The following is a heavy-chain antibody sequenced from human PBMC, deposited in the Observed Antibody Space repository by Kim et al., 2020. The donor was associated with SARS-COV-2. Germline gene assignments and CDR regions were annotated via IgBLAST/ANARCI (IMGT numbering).Heavy chain of an antibody. CDR3: ARGKETDY. Sequence: ASVKVSCKASGYTFTNFPIHWVRQAPGQRLEWMGWIYAGSGDTKYSQKLQGRITITRDTSARTVYMELSSLRSEDTAVYYCARGKETDYWGQGTLVTVSS. V-gene: IGHV1-3*01. CDR1: GYTFTNFP. J-gene: IGHJ4*02. CDR2: IYAGSGDT.